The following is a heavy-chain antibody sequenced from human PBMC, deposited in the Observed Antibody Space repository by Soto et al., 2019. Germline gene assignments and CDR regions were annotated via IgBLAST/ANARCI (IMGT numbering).Heavy chain of an antibody. CDR3: ARGEQWLVPFDP. CDR2: IYYSGST. J-gene: IGHJ5*02. D-gene: IGHD6-19*01. CDR1: SGSISSGDYY. Sequence: PSETLSLTCTVSSGSISSGDYYWSWIRQPPGKGLEWIGYIYYSGSTYYNPSLKSRVTISVDTSKNQFSLKLSSVTAADTAVYYCARGEQWLVPFDPWGQGTLVTVSS. V-gene: IGHV4-30-4*01.